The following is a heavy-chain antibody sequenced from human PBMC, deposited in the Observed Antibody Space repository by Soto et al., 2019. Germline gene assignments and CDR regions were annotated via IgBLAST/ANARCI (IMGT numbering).Heavy chain of an antibody. CDR2: ISYSGST. CDR1: GGSISSYY. J-gene: IGHJ4*02. Sequence: SEILSLTCTVSGGSISSYYWSWIRQPPGKGLEWIGYISYSGSTNYNPSLKSRVTISVDTSKNQFSLKLSSVTAADTAVYFCVRVGYSYGLFFGYWGPGTLVTVSS. D-gene: IGHD5-18*01. CDR3: VRVGYSYGLFFGY. V-gene: IGHV4-59*01.